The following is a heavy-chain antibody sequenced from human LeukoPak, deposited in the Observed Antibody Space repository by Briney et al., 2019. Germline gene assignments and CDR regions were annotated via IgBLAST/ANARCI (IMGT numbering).Heavy chain of an antibody. Sequence: PGGSLRLSCAASGFTFSSYGMHWVRQAPGKGLEWVAVISYDGSNKYYADSVKGRFTISRDNSKNTLYLQMNSLRAEDTAVYYCAKDYYSVFDYWGQGTLVTVSS. V-gene: IGHV3-30*18. CDR2: ISYDGSNK. CDR1: GFTFSSYG. J-gene: IGHJ4*02. D-gene: IGHD5/OR15-5a*01. CDR3: AKDYYSVFDY.